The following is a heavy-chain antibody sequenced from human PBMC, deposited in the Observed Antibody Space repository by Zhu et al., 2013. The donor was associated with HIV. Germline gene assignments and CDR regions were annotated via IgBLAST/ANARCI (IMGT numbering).Heavy chain of an antibody. CDR2: VDPEDGET. D-gene: IGHD1-26*01. CDR1: GYTFTNYQ. Sequence: VLLVQSGPEVKKTGASVKVSCKASGYTFTNYQITWVQQAPGKGLEWMGLVDPEDGETIYAEKFQGRVTITADTSTDTAYMELRGLTSDDTSVYYCATFSGIVGANPAEYFQHWGQGTPVTVSS. CDR3: ATFSGIVGANPAEYFQH. V-gene: IGHV1-69-2*01. J-gene: IGHJ1*01.